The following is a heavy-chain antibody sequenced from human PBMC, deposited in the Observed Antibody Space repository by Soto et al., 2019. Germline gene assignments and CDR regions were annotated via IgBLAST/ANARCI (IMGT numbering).Heavy chain of an antibody. D-gene: IGHD2-2*01. J-gene: IGHJ6*02. Sequence: QLQLQESGPRLVKPSETLSLTCSVSGGSISSSSYSWGWIRQPPGMGLEWLGTIYYRGCTHSTPSLGGRFAISADTPNNQLSLRLSSVTAADTAVYYCGRQPGHCGSTTCFGYYSVDVWGQGSTVTVS. CDR3: GRQPGHCGSTTCFGYYSVDV. V-gene: IGHV4-39*01. CDR1: GGSISSSSYS. CDR2: IYYRGCT.